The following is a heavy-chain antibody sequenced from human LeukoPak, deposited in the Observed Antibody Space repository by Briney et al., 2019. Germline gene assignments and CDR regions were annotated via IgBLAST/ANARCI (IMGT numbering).Heavy chain of an antibody. J-gene: IGHJ5*02. CDR2: ISSSSTYT. D-gene: IGHD5-24*01. V-gene: IGHV3-21*01. CDR3: ARDVATISNWFDP. CDR1: GFTFSSYT. Sequence: AGGSLRLSCAASGFTFSSYTMHWVRQASGKGLEWVSSISSSSTYTYYADSVKGRFTISRDNAKNSLYLQMNSLRAEDTAVYYCARDVATISNWFDPWGQGTLVTVSS.